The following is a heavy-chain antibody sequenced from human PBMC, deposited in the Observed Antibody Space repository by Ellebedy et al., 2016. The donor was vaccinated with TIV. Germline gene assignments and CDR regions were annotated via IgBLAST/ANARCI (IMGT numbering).Heavy chain of an antibody. V-gene: IGHV3-53*01. CDR1: GFIVNHNY. CDR2: IYTGGAT. CDR3: ARDRPRAVAITD. J-gene: IGHJ4*02. Sequence: PGGSLRLSCAVSGFIVNHNYMSWVRQAPGKGLEWGSVIYTGGATYYADSVKGRFTISGDNSENTLYLQMNSLRVEDTAVYYCARDRPRAVAITDWGQGTLVIVSS. D-gene: IGHD6-19*01.